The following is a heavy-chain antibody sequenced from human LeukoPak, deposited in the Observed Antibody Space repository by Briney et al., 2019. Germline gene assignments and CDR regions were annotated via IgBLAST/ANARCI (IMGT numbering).Heavy chain of an antibody. CDR2: IYYSGST. CDR3: ARGNAYGDSYFDY. J-gene: IGHJ4*02. D-gene: IGHD4-17*01. V-gene: IGHV4-59*08. Sequence: PSETLSLTCTVSGGSISGYYWSWIRQPPGKGLEWIGYIYYSGSTYYNPSLKSRVTISVDTSKNQFSLKLSSVTAADTAVYYCARGNAYGDSYFDYWGQGTLVTVSS. CDR1: GGSISGYY.